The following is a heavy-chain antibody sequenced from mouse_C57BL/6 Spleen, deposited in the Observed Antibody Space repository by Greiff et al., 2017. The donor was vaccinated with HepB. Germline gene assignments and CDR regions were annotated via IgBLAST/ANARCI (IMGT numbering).Heavy chain of an antibody. CDR2: IDPSDSYT. J-gene: IGHJ1*03. D-gene: IGHD1-1*01. CDR3: TFYGSRWYFDG. V-gene: IGHV1-69*01. CDR1: GYTFTSYW. Sequence: QVQLQQPGAELVMPGASVKLSCKASGYTFTSYWMHWVKQRPGQGLEWIGEIDPSDSYTNFNQKFKGKSTLTVDKSSSTAYMQLSSLTSEDSAVYYCTFYGSRWYFDGWGTGTTVTVAS.